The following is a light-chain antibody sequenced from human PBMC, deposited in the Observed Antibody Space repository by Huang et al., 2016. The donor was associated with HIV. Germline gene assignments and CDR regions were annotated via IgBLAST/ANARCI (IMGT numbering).Light chain of an antibody. V-gene: IGKV3-15*01. CDR1: QTVSSN. Sequence: EIVMTQSPATLSVSPGERATLSCRASQTVSSNLAWYQQKPGQAPRLLIYAASTRATDIPARCSGSGSGTEFTLTISSLQSEDFAVYYCQHYRVWPPVYTFGQGTKLEIK. CDR2: AAS. CDR3: QHYRVWPPVYT. J-gene: IGKJ2*01.